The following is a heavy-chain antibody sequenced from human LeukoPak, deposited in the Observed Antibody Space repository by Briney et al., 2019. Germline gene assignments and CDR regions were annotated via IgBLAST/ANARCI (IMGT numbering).Heavy chain of an antibody. CDR2: ISYDGSNK. V-gene: IGHV3-30-3*01. CDR1: GFTFSGFW. D-gene: IGHD3-3*01. J-gene: IGHJ6*02. CDR3: ARGYYDFWSGYYHTTRYYYGMDV. Sequence: GGSLRLSCAVSGFTFSGFWMSWSRQAPGKGLEWVAVISYDGSNKYYADSVKGRFTISRDNSKNTLYLQMNSLRAEDTAVYYCARGYYDFWSGYYHTTRYYYGMDVWGQGTTVTVSS.